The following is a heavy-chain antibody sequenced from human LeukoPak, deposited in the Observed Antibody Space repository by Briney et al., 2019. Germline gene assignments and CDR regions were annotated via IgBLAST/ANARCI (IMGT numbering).Heavy chain of an antibody. D-gene: IGHD6-19*01. CDR3: ARPRDDNSGYYIS. CDR1: GFTVSSSF. J-gene: IGHJ5*02. V-gene: IGHV3-53*01. Sequence: GGSLRLSCAASGFTVSSSFMSWVRQAPGKGLEWVSLIYRGGTTYVADSVKGRFTVSRDISKNTLYLQMNSLRAEDTALYCCARPRDDNSGYYISWGQGSLVTVSS. CDR2: IYRGGTT.